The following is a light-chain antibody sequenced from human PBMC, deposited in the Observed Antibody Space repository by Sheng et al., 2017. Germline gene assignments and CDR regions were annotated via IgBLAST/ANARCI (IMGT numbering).Light chain of an antibody. CDR2: KAS. CDR3: LHYKTDSYT. V-gene: IGKV1-5*03. CDR1: QSINSW. Sequence: DIQMTQSPSTLSAGVGDRVTITCRASQSINSWLAWYQQKPGKAPKLLIYKASTLQSGVPSRFSGSGSGTEFTLTISSLQPDDFATYYCLHYKTDSYTFGQGTEPGDQT. J-gene: IGKJ2*01.